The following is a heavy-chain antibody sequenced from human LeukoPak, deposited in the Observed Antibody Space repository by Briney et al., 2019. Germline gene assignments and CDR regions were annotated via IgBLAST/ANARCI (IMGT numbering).Heavy chain of an antibody. D-gene: IGHD5-18*01. CDR1: GFTFSDHY. J-gene: IGHJ4*02. CDR3: ARGGGSGYSYG. Sequence: GSLRLSCAASGFTFSDHYMSWIRQPPGKGLEWIGYIYYSGSTNYNPSLKSRVTLSVDTSKNQFSLKLSSVTAADTAVYYCARGGGSGYSYGWGQGTLVTVSS. V-gene: IGHV4-59*11. CDR2: IYYSGST.